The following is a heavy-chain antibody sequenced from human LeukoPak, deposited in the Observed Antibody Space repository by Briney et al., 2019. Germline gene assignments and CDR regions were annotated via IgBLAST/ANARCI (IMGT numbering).Heavy chain of an antibody. CDR2: ISTSGST. J-gene: IGHJ4*02. V-gene: IGHV4-4*09. CDR1: VASISNYY. D-gene: IGHD5-18*01. CDR3: ASPRTSYRYTFDY. Sequence: PSETLSLTCAVSVASISNYYWSWIRQAPGKGLEWIGYISTSGSTNYNPSLTSRVSISLDTSNNRFSLNLNFVTAADTAVYFCASPRTSYRYTFDYWGPGALVTVSS.